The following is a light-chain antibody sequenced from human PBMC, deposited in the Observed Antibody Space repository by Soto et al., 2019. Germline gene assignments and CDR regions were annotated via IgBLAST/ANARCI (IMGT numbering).Light chain of an antibody. V-gene: IGLV2-11*01. CDR2: DVT. CDR1: SSDVGGYNF. J-gene: IGLJ1*01. Sequence: QSALTQPRSVSGSPGQSVTISCTGTSSDVGGYNFVSWYQQHPGKAPKLIIYDVTKRPSGVPDRFSGSKSDNTASLTISGLQAEDEADYYCCSFADSFYVFGTGTKVTVL. CDR3: CSFADSFYV.